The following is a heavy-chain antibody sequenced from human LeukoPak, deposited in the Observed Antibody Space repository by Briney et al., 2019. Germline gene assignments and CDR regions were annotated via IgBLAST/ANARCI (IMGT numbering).Heavy chain of an antibody. CDR1: GDSTSSGSYY. J-gene: IGHJ4*02. CDR3: ARTRYPFDY. CDR2: IYYTGNT. Sequence: KPSETLSLTCSVSGDSTSSGSYYWGWIRQPPGKGLEWIGSIYYTGNTYYNASLKSRVTISVDTSKNQFSLKLSSVTAADTAVYYCARTRYPFDYWGQGTLVTVSS. V-gene: IGHV4-39*01. D-gene: IGHD1-14*01.